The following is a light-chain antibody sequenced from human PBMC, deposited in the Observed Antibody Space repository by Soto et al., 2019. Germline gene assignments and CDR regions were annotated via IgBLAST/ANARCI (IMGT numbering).Light chain of an antibody. Sequence: QSVLTQPASVSWSPGQAITISCTGTSSDVGGYSYVSWYQQCPGKPPNLMIFDVSYRPSGVSNRFSGSKSGNPAFLTISGLQAEDEDDYYCSSYTSGSSNVFGTGTKVTVL. V-gene: IGLV2-14*01. CDR3: SSYTSGSSNV. CDR2: DVS. J-gene: IGLJ1*01. CDR1: SSDVGGYSY.